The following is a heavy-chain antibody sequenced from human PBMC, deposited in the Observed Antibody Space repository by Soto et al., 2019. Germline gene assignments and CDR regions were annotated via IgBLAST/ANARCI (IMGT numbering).Heavy chain of an antibody. Sequence: PSQTLSLTCAISGDSVSSNSAAWNWIRQSPSRGLEWLGRTYYRSRWYSDYAGSVKSRITINADTSKNQFSLHLNSLTPQDTAVYYCARGPSPLAYWGRGTVVTVSS. CDR3: ARGPSPLAY. CDR2: TYYRSRWYS. CDR1: GDSVSSNSAA. D-gene: IGHD6-6*01. J-gene: IGHJ4*02. V-gene: IGHV6-1*01.